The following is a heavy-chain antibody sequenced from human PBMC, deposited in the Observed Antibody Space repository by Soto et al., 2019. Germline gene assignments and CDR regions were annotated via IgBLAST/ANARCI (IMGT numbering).Heavy chain of an antibody. Sequence: QVQLVESGGGVVQPGRSLRLSCAASGFTFSSYGMHWVRQAPGKGLEWVAVISYDGSNKYYADSVKGRFTISRDNSKNTLYLQMNSLRAEDTAVYYCAKVRGSYWGQGTLVTVSS. CDR1: GFTFSSYG. CDR3: AKVRGSY. CDR2: ISYDGSNK. V-gene: IGHV3-30*18. J-gene: IGHJ4*02.